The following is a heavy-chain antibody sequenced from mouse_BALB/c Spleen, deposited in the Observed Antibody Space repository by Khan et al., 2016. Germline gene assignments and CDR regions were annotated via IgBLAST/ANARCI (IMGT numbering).Heavy chain of an antibody. V-gene: IGHV5-6-5*01. CDR1: GFTFSSYV. CDR3: TRGGYYYGTGYDYFDY. CDR2: ISSDGSA. D-gene: IGHD1-1*01. J-gene: IGHJ2*01. Sequence: EVELVESGGDLVKPGGSLKVSCAASGFTFSSYVMSWVRQTPEKRLEWVASISSDGSAYYPDSVKGRFTISRDNAKNILYLQMNSLRSEDTAMYYCTRGGYYYGTGYDYFDYWGLGTTLTVSS.